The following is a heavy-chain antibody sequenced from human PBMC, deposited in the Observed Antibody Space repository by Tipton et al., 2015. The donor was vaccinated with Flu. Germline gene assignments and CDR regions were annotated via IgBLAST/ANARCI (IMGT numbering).Heavy chain of an antibody. J-gene: IGHJ5*01. Sequence: TLSLTCSVSGDSIGSDYFWGWIRQPPGKGLEWIGNVHQTGTSYYNPSLRSRVIITVDRRKNHFSLRLTSVTAADTAVYFCARRDYSNHVSEPKNWFDSWGQGTLVTVSS. CDR3: ARRDYSNHVSEPKNWFDS. D-gene: IGHD4-11*01. CDR2: VHQTGTS. CDR1: GDSIGSDYF. V-gene: IGHV4-38-2*01.